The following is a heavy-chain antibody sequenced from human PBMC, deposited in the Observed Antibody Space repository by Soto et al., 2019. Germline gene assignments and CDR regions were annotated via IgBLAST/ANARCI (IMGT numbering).Heavy chain of an antibody. CDR3: ARAYYDSSGYTLDY. J-gene: IGHJ4*02. Sequence: SETLSLTCTVSGGSISSSSYYWGWIRQPPGKGLEWIGSIYYSGSTYYNPSLKGRFTISRDNSKNTLYLQMNSLRAEDTAVYYCARAYYDSSGYTLDYWGQGTLVTVSS. CDR2: IYYSGST. CDR1: GGSISSSSYY. V-gene: IGHV4-39*01. D-gene: IGHD3-22*01.